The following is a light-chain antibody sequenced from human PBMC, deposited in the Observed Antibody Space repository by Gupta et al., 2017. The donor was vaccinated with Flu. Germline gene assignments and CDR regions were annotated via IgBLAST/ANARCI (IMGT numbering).Light chain of an antibody. CDR2: END. CDR1: SSDIGNHD. CDR3: ATWDSGLRGV. Sequence: QSILTPPPSVSAAPGQKVTISCSGTSSDIGNHDVSWYKHVPGTAPRLLMYENDKRPSGIPGRFSGAKSGTTATLGISGLQTGDEADYYCATWDSGLRGVFGGGTKLTVL. J-gene: IGLJ2*01. V-gene: IGLV1-51*01.